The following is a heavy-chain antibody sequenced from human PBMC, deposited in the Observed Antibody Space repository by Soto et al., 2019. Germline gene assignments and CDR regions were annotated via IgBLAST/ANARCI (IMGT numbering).Heavy chain of an antibody. D-gene: IGHD6-19*01. Sequence: SETLSLTCTGSDGYISSYYWSWIRQPPGKGLEWIGYIYYSGSTNYNPSLKSRVTISVDTSKNQFSLKLSSVTAADTAVYYCARYSSSLYGMDVWGQGTTVTVSS. CDR2: IYYSGST. CDR1: DGYISSYY. J-gene: IGHJ6*02. CDR3: ARYSSSLYGMDV. V-gene: IGHV4-59*01.